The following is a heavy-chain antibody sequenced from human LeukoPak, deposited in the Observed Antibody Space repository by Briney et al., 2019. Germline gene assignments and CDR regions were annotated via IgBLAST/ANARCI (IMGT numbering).Heavy chain of an antibody. CDR2: ISYDGSNK. J-gene: IGHJ6*02. Sequence: GRSLRLSCAASGFTFSSYAMHWVRQAPGKGLEWVAVISYDGSNKYYADSVKGRFTISRDNSKNTLYLQMNSLRAEDTAVYYCARDHWRSGWSRYGMDVWGQGTTVTVSS. V-gene: IGHV3-30-3*01. CDR3: ARDHWRSGWSRYGMDV. D-gene: IGHD6-19*01. CDR1: GFTFSSYA.